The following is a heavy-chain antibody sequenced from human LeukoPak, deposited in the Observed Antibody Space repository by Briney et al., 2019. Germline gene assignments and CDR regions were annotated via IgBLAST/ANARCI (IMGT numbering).Heavy chain of an antibody. V-gene: IGHV3-33*01. D-gene: IGHD5-12*01. CDR1: GFTFSSYG. Sequence: QAGGSLRLSCAASGFTFSSYGMHWVRQAPGKGPEWVAVIWYDGSNKYYADSVKGRFTISRDNSKNTLYLQMNSLRAEDTAVYYCVREGRVSGYDFDYWGQGDLVTVSS. J-gene: IGHJ4*02. CDR2: IWYDGSNK. CDR3: VREGRVSGYDFDY.